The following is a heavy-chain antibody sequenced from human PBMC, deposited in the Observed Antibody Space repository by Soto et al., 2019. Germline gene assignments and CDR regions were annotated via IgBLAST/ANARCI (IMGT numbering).Heavy chain of an antibody. CDR3: ARVRGYDYVPGPLWY. CDR2: IWYDGSNK. D-gene: IGHD3-16*01. J-gene: IGHJ4*02. V-gene: IGHV3-33*08. CDR1: GFTFGSYA. Sequence: PGGSLRLSCAASGFTFGSYAMSWVRQAPGKGLEWVAVIWYDGSNKYYADSVKGRFTISRDNSKNTLYLQMTSLRAEDTAVYYCARVRGYDYVPGPLWYWGQGTLVTVSS.